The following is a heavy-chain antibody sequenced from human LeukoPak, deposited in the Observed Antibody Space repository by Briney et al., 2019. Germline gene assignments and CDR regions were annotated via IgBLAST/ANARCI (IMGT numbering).Heavy chain of an antibody. CDR3: ARHRRGHGGYSSSWPQTGRNWFDP. D-gene: IGHD6-13*01. J-gene: IGHJ5*02. Sequence: SETLSLTCAVYGGSFSGYYWSWIRQPPGKGLEWIGEINHSGSTNYNPSLKSRVIISVDTSKNQFSLKLSSVTAADTAVYYCARHRRGHGGYSSSWPQTGRNWFDPWGQGTLVTVSS. V-gene: IGHV4-34*01. CDR1: GGSFSGYY. CDR2: INHSGST.